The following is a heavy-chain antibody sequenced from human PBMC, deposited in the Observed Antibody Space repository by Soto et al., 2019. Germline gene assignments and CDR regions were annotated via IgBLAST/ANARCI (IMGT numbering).Heavy chain of an antibody. CDR2: IIPIFGTA. V-gene: IGHV1-69*13. D-gene: IGHD2-21*02. J-gene: IGHJ4*02. CDR1: GYTFTSYD. Sequence: SVKVSCKASGYTFTSYDIYWVRQAPGQGLEWMGGIIPIFGTANYAQKFQGRVTITADESTSTAYMELSSLRSEDTAVYYCASRIVVTVIRYYFDYWGQGTLVTVSS. CDR3: ASRIVVTVIRYYFDY.